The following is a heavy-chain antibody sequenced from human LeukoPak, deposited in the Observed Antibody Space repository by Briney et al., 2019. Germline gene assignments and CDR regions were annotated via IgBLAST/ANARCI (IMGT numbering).Heavy chain of an antibody. CDR3: ARDVGLEYCSGGSCYHGYYGMDV. V-gene: IGHV1-18*01. J-gene: IGHJ6*02. Sequence: GASVKVSCKASGYTFTSYGISWVRQAPGQGLEWMGWISAYNGNTSYAQKLQGRVAMTTDTSTSTAYMELRSLRSDDTAVYYCARDVGLEYCSGGSCYHGYYGMDVWGQGTTVTVSS. D-gene: IGHD2-15*01. CDR2: ISAYNGNT. CDR1: GYTFTSYG.